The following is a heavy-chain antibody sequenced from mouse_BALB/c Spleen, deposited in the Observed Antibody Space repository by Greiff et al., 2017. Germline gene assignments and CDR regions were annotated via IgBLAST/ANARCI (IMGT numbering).Heavy chain of an antibody. CDR2: IDPENGDT. CDR1: GFNIKDYY. CDR3: NGPLSFYDYDEGNAMDY. V-gene: IGHV14-4*02. D-gene: IGHD2-4*01. Sequence: VHVKQSGAELVRSGASVKLSCTASGFNIKDYYMHWVKQRPEQGLEWIGWIDPENGDTEYAPKFQGKATMTADTSSNTAYLQLSSLTSEDTAVYYCNGPLSFYDYDEGNAMDYWGQGTSVTVSS. J-gene: IGHJ4*01.